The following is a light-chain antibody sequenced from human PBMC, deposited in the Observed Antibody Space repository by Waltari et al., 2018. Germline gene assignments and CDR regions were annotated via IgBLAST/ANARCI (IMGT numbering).Light chain of an antibody. J-gene: IGLJ2*01. CDR3: SSRDSSASHVL. Sequence: SSELTPEPAASLASARAVGSTCRGAGHRTSYAVRYQQKSGQAPILVLFGKNKQPSGIPDRFSGYNSETTTSLTITGAQAEDEAYYYCSSRDSSASHVLFAGGTKLTVL. V-gene: IGLV3-19*01. CDR2: GKN. CDR1: GHRTSY.